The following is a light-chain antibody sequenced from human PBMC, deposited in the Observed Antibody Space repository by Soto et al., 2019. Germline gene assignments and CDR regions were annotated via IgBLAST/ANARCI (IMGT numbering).Light chain of an antibody. Sequence: QSALTQPPSASGSPGQSVTISCTGTSSDVGGYNFVSWYQHHPGKAPKLINYEVNKRPSGVPNRFSGSKSGNTASLTVSGLQAVDEADYYCNSYAGSNIYVFGTGTKLTVL. CDR3: NSYAGSNIYV. CDR1: SSDVGGYNF. V-gene: IGLV2-8*01. CDR2: EVN. J-gene: IGLJ1*01.